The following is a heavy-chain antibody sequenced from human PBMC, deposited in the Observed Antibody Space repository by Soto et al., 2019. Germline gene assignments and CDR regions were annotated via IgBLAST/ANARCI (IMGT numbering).Heavy chain of an antibody. Sequence: VQLVESGGGLVKPGGSLRLSCAASGFTFSDYYMSWIRQAPGKGLEWVSYISSSGSTIYYADSVKGRFTISRDNAKSSLYLQMNSLRDEDTAVYYCARDLSWGSNWYYYMDVWGKGTTVPVSS. CDR2: ISSSGSTI. D-gene: IGHD7-27*01. CDR3: ARDLSWGSNWYYYMDV. V-gene: IGHV3-11*04. J-gene: IGHJ6*03. CDR1: GFTFSDYY.